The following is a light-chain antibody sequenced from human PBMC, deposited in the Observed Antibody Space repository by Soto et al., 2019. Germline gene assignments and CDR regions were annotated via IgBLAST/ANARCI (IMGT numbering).Light chain of an antibody. CDR1: QSVSSN. CDR2: GAS. J-gene: IGKJ2*01. Sequence: EIVMTQSPATLSVSPGERATLSCRASQSVSSNLAWYQQKPGLAPRLLIYGASNRATGIPARFSGSGSGTEFTLTIRSLQSEDFAVYYCQHYNNWPYTFGQGTKLEIK. V-gene: IGKV3-15*01. CDR3: QHYNNWPYT.